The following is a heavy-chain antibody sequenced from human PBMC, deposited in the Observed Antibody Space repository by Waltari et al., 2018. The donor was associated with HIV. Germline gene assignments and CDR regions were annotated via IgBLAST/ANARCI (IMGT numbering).Heavy chain of an antibody. Sequence: EVQLVESGGGFVQPGRSLRLSCAASGFSFDDYAMHWVRQAPGKGLEWVSGISWNSGNIGYSDSVKGRFTISRDNAKNSLYLQMNSLRAEDTALYYCAKDIRAAAARHPTFDYWGQGTLVTVSS. D-gene: IGHD6-13*01. V-gene: IGHV3-9*01. CDR3: AKDIRAAAARHPTFDY. CDR1: GFSFDDYA. J-gene: IGHJ4*02. CDR2: ISWNSGNI.